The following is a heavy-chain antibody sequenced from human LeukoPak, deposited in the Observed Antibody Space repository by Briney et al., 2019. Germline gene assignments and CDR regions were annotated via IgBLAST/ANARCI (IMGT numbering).Heavy chain of an antibody. CDR2: ISGSGGST. V-gene: IGHV3-23*01. D-gene: IGHD3-22*01. CDR1: GFTVSSNY. J-gene: IGHJ3*02. Sequence: GGSLRLSCAASGFTVSSNYMSWVRQAPGKGLEWVSAISGSGGSTYYADSMKGRFTISRDNSKNTLYLQMNSLRAEDTAVYYCAGRGVVITYDAFDIWGQGTMVTVSS. CDR3: AGRGVVITYDAFDI.